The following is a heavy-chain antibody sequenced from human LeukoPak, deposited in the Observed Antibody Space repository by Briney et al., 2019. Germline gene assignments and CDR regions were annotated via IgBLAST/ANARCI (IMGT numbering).Heavy chain of an antibody. D-gene: IGHD6-13*01. V-gene: IGHV3-23*01. Sequence: PGGSLRLSCAASGFTFNTYAMSGVRQVPEKGLEWVSAISGGGATSYYADSVEGRFTISRDNSKNTLYLQMNSLRAEDTAVYYCAKDGSSGIAATADAVDIWGQGTMVTVSS. CDR1: GFTFNTYA. J-gene: IGHJ3*02. CDR3: AKDGSSGIAATADAVDI. CDR2: ISGGGATS.